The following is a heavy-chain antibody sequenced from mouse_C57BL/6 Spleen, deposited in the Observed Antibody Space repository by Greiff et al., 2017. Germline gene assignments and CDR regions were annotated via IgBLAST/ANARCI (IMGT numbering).Heavy chain of an antibody. V-gene: IGHV1-50*01. Sequence: QVQLQQPGAELVKPGASVKLSCKASGYTFTSYWMQWVKQRPGPGLEWIGEIDPSDSYTNYNQKFKGKATLTVDTSSSTAYMQLSSLKSEDSAVYYCARAFRWLRDYWGQGTTRTVSA. J-gene: IGHJ2*01. CDR2: IDPSDSYT. D-gene: IGHD2-2*01. CDR1: GYTFTSYW. CDR3: ARAFRWLRDY.